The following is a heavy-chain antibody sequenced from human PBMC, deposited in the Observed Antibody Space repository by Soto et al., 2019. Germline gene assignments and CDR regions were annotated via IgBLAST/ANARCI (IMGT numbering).Heavy chain of an antibody. CDR2: MNPNSGNT. CDR3: ARDTVTKNWFDP. D-gene: IGHD4-4*01. J-gene: IGHJ5*02. Sequence: ASVKVSCKASGYTFTSYDINWVRQATGQGLEWMGWMNPNSGNTGYAQKFQGRVTMTRNTSISTAYMELSSVTAADTAVYYCARDTVTKNWFDPWGQGTLVTVSS. V-gene: IGHV1-8*01. CDR1: GYTFTSYD.